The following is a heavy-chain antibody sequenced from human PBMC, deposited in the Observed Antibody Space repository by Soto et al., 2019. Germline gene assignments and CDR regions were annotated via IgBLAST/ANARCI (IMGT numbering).Heavy chain of an antibody. CDR3: ARVVGLAEVDDAFDI. Sequence: GGSLRLSCAASGFTFSSYSMNWVRQAPGKGLEWVSYISSSSSTIYYADSVKGRFTISRDNAKNSLYLQMNSLRAEDTAVYYCARVVGLAEVDDAFDIWGQGTMVTVSS. CDR1: GFTFSSYS. CDR2: ISSSSSTI. D-gene: IGHD2-15*01. J-gene: IGHJ3*02. V-gene: IGHV3-48*01.